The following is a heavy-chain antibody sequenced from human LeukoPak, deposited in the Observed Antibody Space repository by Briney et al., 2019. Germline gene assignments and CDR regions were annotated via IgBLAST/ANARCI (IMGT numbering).Heavy chain of an antibody. CDR2: IDPKTGNQ. V-gene: IGHV1-2*02. Sequence: GASVKVSCKASGYSFRDYWMHWVRQGPGQGLEWMGWIDPKTGNQNYAQKFQGRVTMTSDTSITTFYMELSRLTSDDTAVYYCARGGFHHGFDFWGQGTVVTVSS. D-gene: IGHD2-8*01. J-gene: IGHJ4*02. CDR1: GYSFRDYW. CDR3: ARGGFHHGFDF.